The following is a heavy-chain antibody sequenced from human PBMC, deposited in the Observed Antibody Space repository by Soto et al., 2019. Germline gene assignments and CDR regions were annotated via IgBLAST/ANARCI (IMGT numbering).Heavy chain of an antibody. D-gene: IGHD2-2*01. Sequence: QVQLVESGGGVVQPGRSLRLSCAASGFTFSSYGMHWVRQAPGKGLEWVSVIWFDGSNKYYGDSVKGRFTISRDNSRNTLYLQMNSLRAEDMAVYYCARDPQDIVVVPSAIQYFDYWGQGALVTVSS. CDR1: GFTFSSYG. CDR3: ARDPQDIVVVPSAIQYFDY. CDR2: IWFDGSNK. J-gene: IGHJ4*02. V-gene: IGHV3-33*01.